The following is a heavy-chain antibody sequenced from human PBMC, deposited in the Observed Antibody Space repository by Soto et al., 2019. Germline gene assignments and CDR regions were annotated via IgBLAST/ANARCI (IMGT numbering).Heavy chain of an antibody. D-gene: IGHD2-15*01. J-gene: IGHJ5*02. Sequence: ASVKVSCKASGYTFTGYYMHWVRQAPGQGLEWTGWINPNSGGTNYAQKFQGRVTMTRDTSISTAYMELSRLRSDDTAVYYCARALRYCSGGSCYVPWGQGTLVTVSS. CDR3: ARALRYCSGGSCYVP. CDR2: INPNSGGT. V-gene: IGHV1-2*02. CDR1: GYTFTGYY.